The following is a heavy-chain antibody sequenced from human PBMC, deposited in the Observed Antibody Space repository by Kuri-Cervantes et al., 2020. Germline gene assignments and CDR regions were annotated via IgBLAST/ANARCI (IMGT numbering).Heavy chain of an antibody. D-gene: IGHD1-26*01. CDR2: IIPILGIA. CDR3: ARGLVGAALQHPYYYYGMDV. J-gene: IGHJ6*02. V-gene: IGHV1-69*02. Sequence: SVKVSCKASGGTFSSYTISRVRQAPGQGLEWMGRIIPILGIANYAQKFQGRVTTTADKSTSTAYMELSSVTAADTAVYYCARGLVGAALQHPYYYYGMDVWGQGTTVTVSS. CDR1: GGTFSSYT.